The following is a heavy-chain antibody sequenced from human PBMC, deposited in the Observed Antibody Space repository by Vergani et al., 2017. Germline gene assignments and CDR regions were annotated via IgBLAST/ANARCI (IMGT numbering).Heavy chain of an antibody. CDR3: AKNPRYCSSTSCRALV. Sequence: QVQLVESGGGVVQPGRSLRLSCAASGFTFSSYGMHWVRQAPGKGLEWVAVISYDGSNKYYADSVKGRFTISRDNSKNTLYLQMNSLRAEDTAVYYCAKNPRYCSSTSCRALVWGQGTMVTVSS. J-gene: IGHJ6*02. V-gene: IGHV3-30*18. CDR2: ISYDGSNK. CDR1: GFTFSSYG. D-gene: IGHD2-2*01.